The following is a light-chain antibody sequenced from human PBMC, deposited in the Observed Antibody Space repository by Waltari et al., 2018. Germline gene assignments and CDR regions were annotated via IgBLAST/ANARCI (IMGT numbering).Light chain of an antibody. V-gene: IGLV9-49*03. CDR2: VGTGGIVG. Sequence: QPVLTQPPSASPSLGASVTLTCTLSSGHRNYNVDWYQQQPWQGPRFVMRVGTGGIVGSKGDGIPDRFSVLGSGLNRYLTIKNIQEEDESDYHCGADHGSGSSFVYVFGTGTKVTVL. J-gene: IGLJ1*01. CDR3: GADHGSGSSFVYV. CDR1: SGHRNYN.